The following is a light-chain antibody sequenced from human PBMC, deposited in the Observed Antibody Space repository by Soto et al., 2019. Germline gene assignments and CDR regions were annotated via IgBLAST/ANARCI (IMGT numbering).Light chain of an antibody. Sequence: QSVLTQPPSVSGSPGQSVTISCTGTRSDVGSYNRVSWYQQPPGKAPKLLIYGNSNRPSGVPDRFSVSKSGASASLAISGLRAEDEGDYFCQSYGTGLSGLYVFGTGTKVTVL. V-gene: IGLV2-18*02. CDR3: QSYGTGLSGLYV. CDR1: RSDVGSYNR. J-gene: IGLJ1*01. CDR2: GNS.